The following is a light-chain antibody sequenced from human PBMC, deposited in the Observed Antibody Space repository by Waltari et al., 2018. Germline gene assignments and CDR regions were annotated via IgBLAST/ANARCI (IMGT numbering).Light chain of an antibody. Sequence: DVVMTQSPLSLPVTLGQPASISCRSSQGLVHSDGNTYLSWFQQRPGQSPRRLIYEVSNRDSGVPDRVSGSGSGTDFTLKISRVEAEDVAVYYCMQATHWSYTFGQGTKLEIK. J-gene: IGKJ2*01. CDR1: QGLVHSDGNTY. CDR3: MQATHWSYT. CDR2: EVS. V-gene: IGKV2-30*02.